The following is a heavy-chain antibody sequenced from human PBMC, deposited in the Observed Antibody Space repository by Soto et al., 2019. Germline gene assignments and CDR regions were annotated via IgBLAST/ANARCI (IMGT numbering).Heavy chain of an antibody. V-gene: IGHV3-23*01. CDR3: ARGTYYYYGMDV. J-gene: IGHJ6*02. Sequence: EVQLLESGGGLVQPGESLRVSCAASGFTFSSYAMTWVRQAPGKGLDWVSSIGLYSDDTYYADSVKGRFTVSRDNSKNTLYLQMNSLRAEDTAVYYCARGTYYYYGMDVWGQGTTVTVSS. CDR1: GFTFSSYA. CDR2: IGLYSDDT.